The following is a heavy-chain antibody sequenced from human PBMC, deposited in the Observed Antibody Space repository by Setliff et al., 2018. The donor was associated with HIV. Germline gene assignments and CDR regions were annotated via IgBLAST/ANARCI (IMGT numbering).Heavy chain of an antibody. CDR3: ARARRPDYGGNSPYFDY. CDR2: IDHSGST. D-gene: IGHD4-17*01. Sequence: SETLSLTCAVYGGSFSGYHWSWIRQSPGKGLEWIGEIDHSGSTDDNPSLKSRVSISVDTSKNQFSLKLSSVSAADTAVYYCARARRPDYGGNSPYFDYWGQGTLVTVSS. CDR1: GGSFSGYH. V-gene: IGHV4-34*01. J-gene: IGHJ4*02.